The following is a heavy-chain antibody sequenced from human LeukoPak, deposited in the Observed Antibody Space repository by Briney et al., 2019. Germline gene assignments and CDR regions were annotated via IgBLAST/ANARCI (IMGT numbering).Heavy chain of an antibody. J-gene: IGHJ4*02. CDR3: ARGPTYYYDSSGYCFDY. V-gene: IGHV4-39*01. D-gene: IGHD3-22*01. Sequence: SETLSLTCTVSGGSISSSSYYWGWIHQPPGKGLEWIGSIYYSGSTYYNPSLKSRVTISVDTSKNQFSLKLSSVTAADTAVYYCARGPTYYYDSSGYCFDYWGQGTLVTVSS. CDR1: GGSISSSSYY. CDR2: IYYSGST.